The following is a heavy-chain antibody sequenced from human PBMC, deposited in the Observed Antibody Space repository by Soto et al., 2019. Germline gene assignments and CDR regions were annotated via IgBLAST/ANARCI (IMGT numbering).Heavy chain of an antibody. Sequence: GASVKVSCKASGYTFTTYGISWVRQAPGQGLEWMGWISTYNGDTDYAQNLQGRVTMTTDTSTTTAYMELRSLRSDDTAVYYCARGGSRPYYYYGMDVWGQGTTVTVSS. CDR3: ARGGSRPYYYYGMDV. V-gene: IGHV1-18*01. CDR2: ISTYNGDT. D-gene: IGHD2-15*01. J-gene: IGHJ6*02. CDR1: GYTFTTYG.